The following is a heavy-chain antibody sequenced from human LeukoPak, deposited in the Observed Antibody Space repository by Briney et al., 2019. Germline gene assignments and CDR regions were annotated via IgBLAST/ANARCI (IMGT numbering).Heavy chain of an antibody. V-gene: IGHV3-21*01. J-gene: IGHJ4*02. Sequence: SGGSLRLSCAASGFTFSRYNMNWVRQAPGKGLEWVSSISRTGNYIYYADSVKGRFTISRDNAQNSLFLQMNSLRVEDTAVYYCARVLETDCRGGSCYSGLDYWGQGTLVTVSS. D-gene: IGHD2-15*01. CDR3: ARVLETDCRGGSCYSGLDY. CDR2: ISRTGNYI. CDR1: GFTFSRYN.